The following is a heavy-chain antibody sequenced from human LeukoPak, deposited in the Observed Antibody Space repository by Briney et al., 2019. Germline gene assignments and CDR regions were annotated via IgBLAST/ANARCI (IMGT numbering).Heavy chain of an antibody. D-gene: IGHD3-10*01. J-gene: IGHJ4*02. V-gene: IGHV3-11*04. Sequence: GGSLRLSCGVPGFTLSDHHMSWIRQAPGKGLEWVSYISTSESIRYYADSVKGRFTISRDNSKNTLYLQMNSLRAEDTAVYYCATAYYYGSGSDYWGQGTLVTVSS. CDR3: ATAYYYGSGSDY. CDR1: GFTLSDHH. CDR2: ISTSESIR.